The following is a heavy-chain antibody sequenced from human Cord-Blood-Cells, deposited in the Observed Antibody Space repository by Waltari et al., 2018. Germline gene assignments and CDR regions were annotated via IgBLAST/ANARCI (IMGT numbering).Heavy chain of an antibody. CDR2: MNPTSGNA. V-gene: IGHV1-8*01. CDR3: ARVKNYYGSGSYYNVYY. CDR1: GYTFTSYD. D-gene: IGHD3-10*01. J-gene: IGHJ4*02. Sequence: QVQLVQSGAEVKKPGASVKVSCKASGYTFTSYDINWVRQATGQGLKWMGWMNPTSGNAGYAQKFQGRVTMTRNTSISTAYMELSSLRSEDTAVYYCARVKNYYGSGSYYNVYYWGQGTLVTVSS.